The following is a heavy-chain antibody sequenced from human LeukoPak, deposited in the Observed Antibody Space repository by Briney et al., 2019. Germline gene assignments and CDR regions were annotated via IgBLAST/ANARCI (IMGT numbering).Heavy chain of an antibody. D-gene: IGHD1-26*01. V-gene: IGHV4-39*07. CDR2: IYYSGST. Sequence: SETLSLTCTVSGGSISSSSYYWGWIRQPPGKGLEWIGSIYYSGSTYYNPSLKSRVTISVDTSKKQFSLKLTSVTAADTAVYYCARDQRSLFDVWGQGSLVTVSS. CDR3: ARDQRSLFDV. J-gene: IGHJ4*02. CDR1: GGSISSSSYY.